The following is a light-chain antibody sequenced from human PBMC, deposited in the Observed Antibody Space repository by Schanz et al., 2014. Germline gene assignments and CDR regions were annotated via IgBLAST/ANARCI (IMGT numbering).Light chain of an antibody. J-gene: IGKJ2*01. CDR3: QQSYSTPYT. CDR2: QAS. CDR1: QSISSW. V-gene: IGKV1-5*03. Sequence: DIQMTQSPSTLSASVGDRVTITCRASQSISSWLAWYQQKPGKAPKLLIHQASSLESGVPSRFSGSGSGTEFTLTISGLQPDDFATYYCQQSYSTPYTFGQGTKLEIK.